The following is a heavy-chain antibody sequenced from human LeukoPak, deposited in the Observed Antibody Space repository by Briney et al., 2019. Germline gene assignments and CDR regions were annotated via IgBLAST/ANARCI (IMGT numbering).Heavy chain of an antibody. CDR3: ATLDSSGYYGDY. CDR2: IYYSEST. Sequence: PSETLSLTCTVSGGSITSSRYYWGWIRQPPGKGLDWIGSIYYSESTYYNPSLKSRVTISVDTSKNQFSLKLSSVTAADTAVYYCATLDSSGYYGDYWGQGTLVTVSS. CDR1: GGSITSSRYY. D-gene: IGHD3-22*01. J-gene: IGHJ4*02. V-gene: IGHV4-39*07.